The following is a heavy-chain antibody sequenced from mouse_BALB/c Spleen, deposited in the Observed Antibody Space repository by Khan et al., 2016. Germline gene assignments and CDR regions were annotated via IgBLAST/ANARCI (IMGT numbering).Heavy chain of an antibody. Sequence: VQLKQSGAELVKPGASVKLSCTASGFKIKDTYMHWVKQRPEQGLEWIGRIDPANGNTKYDPKFQGKATITADTSSNTAYLQLSSLTSEDTADYYCARSPYDYDVGFAYWGQGTLVTVSA. D-gene: IGHD2-4*01. J-gene: IGHJ3*01. CDR2: IDPANGNT. CDR1: GFKIKDTY. CDR3: ARSPYDYDVGFAY. V-gene: IGHV14-3*02.